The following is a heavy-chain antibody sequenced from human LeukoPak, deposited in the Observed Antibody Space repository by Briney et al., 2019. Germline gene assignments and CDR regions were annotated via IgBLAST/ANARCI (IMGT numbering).Heavy chain of an antibody. Sequence: SGGSLRLSCAASGFTFSSYAMHWVRQAPGKGLEWVAVISYDGSNKYYAASVKGRFTLSRDNAKHSLYLQMNSLRAEDTAVYYCARDETYYYDSSGENDYWGQGTLVTVSS. CDR1: GFTFSSYA. D-gene: IGHD3-22*01. J-gene: IGHJ4*02. V-gene: IGHV3-30*04. CDR2: ISYDGSNK. CDR3: ARDETYYYDSSGENDY.